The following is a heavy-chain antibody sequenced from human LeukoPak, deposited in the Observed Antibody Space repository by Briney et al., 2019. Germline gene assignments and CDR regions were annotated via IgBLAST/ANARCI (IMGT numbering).Heavy chain of an antibody. V-gene: IGHV3-23*01. CDR1: GFTFDDYA. CDR2: MSGSGYYT. D-gene: IGHD3-3*01. Sequence: PGRSLRLSCAASGFTFDDYAMHWVRQAPGKGLEWVSAMSGSGYYTYYVESVKGRFTISRDNSKNTLYLHMNSLRADDTAVYYCAKMEGQRLYDYCMDVWGRGTTVTVSS. J-gene: IGHJ6*03. CDR3: AKMEGQRLYDYCMDV.